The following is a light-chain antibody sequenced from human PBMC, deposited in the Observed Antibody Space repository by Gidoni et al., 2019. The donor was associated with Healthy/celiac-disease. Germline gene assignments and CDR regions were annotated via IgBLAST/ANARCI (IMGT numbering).Light chain of an antibody. J-gene: IGKJ4*01. CDR2: GAS. CDR1: QSVSSSY. V-gene: IGKV3-20*01. Sequence: EIVLMQSPGTLSLSPGERAILTCRASQSVSSSYLAWYQQKPGQAPRLLIYGASSRATGIPDRISGSGSREDFTLTISRLEPEDFAVYYCQRYCSSLTFGGGTKVEIK. CDR3: QRYCSSLT.